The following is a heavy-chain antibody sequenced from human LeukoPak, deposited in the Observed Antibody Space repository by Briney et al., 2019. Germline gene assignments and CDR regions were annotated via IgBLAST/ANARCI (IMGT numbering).Heavy chain of an antibody. V-gene: IGHV3-21*04. Sequence: GGSLRLSCAASGFTFSSYSMNWVRQAPGRGLEWVSSISSSSSYIYYADSVKGRFTISRDNSKNTLYLQMNSLRAEDTAVYYCAAYYYGSGSTGAFDPWGQGTLVTVSS. CDR3: AAYYYGSGSTGAFDP. CDR2: ISSSSSYI. J-gene: IGHJ5*02. D-gene: IGHD3-10*01. CDR1: GFTFSSYS.